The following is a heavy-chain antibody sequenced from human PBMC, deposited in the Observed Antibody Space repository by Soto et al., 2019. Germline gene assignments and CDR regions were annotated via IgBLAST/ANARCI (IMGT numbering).Heavy chain of an antibody. CDR3: AKDLATMVRGVIRFLHAFDI. V-gene: IGHV3-23*01. CDR2: ISGSGGST. Sequence: GGSLRLSCAASGLTLSDYWMHWVRQATGKGPVWVSDISGSGGSTYYADSVKGRFTISRDNSKNTLYLQMNSLRAEDTAVYYCAKDLATMVRGVIRFLHAFDIWGQGTMVTVSS. CDR1: GLTLSDYW. J-gene: IGHJ3*02. D-gene: IGHD3-10*01.